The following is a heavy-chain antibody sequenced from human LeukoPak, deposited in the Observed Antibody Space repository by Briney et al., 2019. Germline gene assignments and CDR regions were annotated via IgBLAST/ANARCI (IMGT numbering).Heavy chain of an antibody. CDR3: ARNPSPIYWFDP. Sequence: VASVKVSCKASGYTFTSYGISWVRQAPGQGLEWMGWISAYNGNTNYAQKLQGRVTMTTDTSTSTAYMELSSLRSEDTAVYYCARNPSPIYWFDPWGQGTLVTVSS. CDR2: ISAYNGNT. V-gene: IGHV1-18*01. J-gene: IGHJ5*02. D-gene: IGHD2-2*02. CDR1: GYTFTSYG.